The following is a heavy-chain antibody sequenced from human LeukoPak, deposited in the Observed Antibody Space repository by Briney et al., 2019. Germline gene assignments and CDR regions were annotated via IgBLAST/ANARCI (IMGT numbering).Heavy chain of an antibody. D-gene: IGHD4-23*01. V-gene: IGHV3-21*01. CDR2: ISSSCSYI. CDR1: GFTFSSYS. J-gene: IGHJ6*04. Sequence: PGGSLRLSCAASGFTFSSYSMNWVRQAPGKGLEWVSSISSSCSYIYYADSVKGRFTISRDNAKNSLYLQMNSLRAEDTAVYYCAIEVSPDYGGTRMDVWGKGTTVTVSS. CDR3: AIEVSPDYGGTRMDV.